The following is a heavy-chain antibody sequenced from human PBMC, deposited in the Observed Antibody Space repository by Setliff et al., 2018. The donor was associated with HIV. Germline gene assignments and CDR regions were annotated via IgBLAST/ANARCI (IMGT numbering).Heavy chain of an antibody. CDR1: GASISNHY. V-gene: IGHV4-59*11. CDR2: IYSTGSA. D-gene: IGHD3-22*01. CDR3: ARAADYHDSSGYWAPPRYFDY. J-gene: IGHJ4*02. Sequence: SETLSLTCTVSGASISNHYWSWIRQSPGKELEWIGYIYSTGSANYNPSLQSRVTISMDASKNTFSLKLSSVTAADTAVYYCARAADYHDSSGYWAPPRYFDYWGQGTLVTVSS.